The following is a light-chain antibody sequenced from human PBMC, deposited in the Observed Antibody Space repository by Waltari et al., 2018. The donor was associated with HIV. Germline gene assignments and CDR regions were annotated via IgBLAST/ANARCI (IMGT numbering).Light chain of an antibody. V-gene: IGLV10-54*04. J-gene: IGLJ2*01. Sequence: QAGLTQPPSVSKGMRQTATLTCTGNSNNVGNQGAAWLQQHQGHPPKLLSYRDIKRPSGISERFAASRSVNTASLNITGVQPEDEADYFCATWDSSLSGVVFGGGTTLTVL. CDR1: SNNVGNQG. CDR2: RDI. CDR3: ATWDSSLSGVV.